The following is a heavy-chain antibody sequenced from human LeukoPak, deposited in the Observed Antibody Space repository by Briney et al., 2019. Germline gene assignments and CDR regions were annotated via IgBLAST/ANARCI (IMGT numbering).Heavy chain of an antibody. CDR2: IIPIFGTA. CDR3: ARDQITGTNYNYYYYGMDV. V-gene: IGHV1-69*13. J-gene: IGHJ6*02. D-gene: IGHD1-7*01. Sequence: GASVKVSCKASGGTFSSYAISWVRQAPGQGLEWMGGIIPIFGTANYAQKFQGRVTITADESTSTAYMELSSLRSEDTAVYYCARDQITGTNYNYYYYGMDVWGQGTTVTVSS. CDR1: GGTFSSYA.